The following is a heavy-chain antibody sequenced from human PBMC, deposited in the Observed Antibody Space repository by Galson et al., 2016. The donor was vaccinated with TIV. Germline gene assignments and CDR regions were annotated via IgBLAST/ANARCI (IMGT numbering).Heavy chain of an antibody. D-gene: IGHD2-2*01. V-gene: IGHV4-38-2*02. Sequence: ETLSLPCTVSGYSIASGYFWGWIRQPPGKGLEWLGNMHESGSSYYNPSLKSRLTISVDTSKNQFSLKLRSVTAADSAVYYCARDCTSTTCRIYYYGMDVWGQGTTVTVSS. CDR1: GYSIASGYF. CDR3: ARDCTSTTCRIYYYGMDV. CDR2: MHESGSS. J-gene: IGHJ6*02.